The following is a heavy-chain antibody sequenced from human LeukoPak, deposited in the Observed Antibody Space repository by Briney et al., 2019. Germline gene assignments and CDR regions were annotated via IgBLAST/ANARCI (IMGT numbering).Heavy chain of an antibody. CDR2: IYYSGST. Sequence: SETLSLTCTVSGGSISRYYWSWIRQPPGKGLGWIGYIYYSGSTNYNPSLKSRVTISVDTSKNQFSLKLSSVTAADTAVYYCARQGIAVAGWSGWFDPWGQGTLVTVSS. CDR1: GGSISRYY. V-gene: IGHV4-59*08. J-gene: IGHJ5*02. CDR3: ARQGIAVAGWSGWFDP. D-gene: IGHD6-19*01.